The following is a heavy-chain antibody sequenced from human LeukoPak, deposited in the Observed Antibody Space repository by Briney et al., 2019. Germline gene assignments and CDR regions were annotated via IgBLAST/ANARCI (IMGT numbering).Heavy chain of an antibody. CDR3: ARVRYGDYAYFDY. CDR1: GFTFSSYA. CDR2: IKQDGSEK. V-gene: IGHV3-7*01. Sequence: GRSLRLSCAASGFTFSSYAMHWVRQAPGKGLEWVANIKQDGSEKYYVDSVKGRFTISRDNAKNSLYLQMNSLRAEDTAVYYCARVRYGDYAYFDYWGQGTLVTVSS. J-gene: IGHJ4*02. D-gene: IGHD4-17*01.